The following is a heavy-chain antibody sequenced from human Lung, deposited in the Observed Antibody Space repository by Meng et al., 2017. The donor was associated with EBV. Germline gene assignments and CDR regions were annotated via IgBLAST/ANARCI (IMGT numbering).Heavy chain of an antibody. D-gene: IGHD3-16*01. CDR1: GYTFTNYY. V-gene: IGHV1-46*01. CDR3: ARASRVLGGFDY. Sequence: QRKLVQSGAKVKKPGASVKVSCKASGYTFTNYYMHWVRQAPGQGLEWMGIINTSVGYTSHAQKFQGRVTMTRDTSTSTVHMEVSSLRSADTAVYYCARASRVLGGFDYWGQGTLVTVSS. CDR2: INTSVGYT. J-gene: IGHJ4*02.